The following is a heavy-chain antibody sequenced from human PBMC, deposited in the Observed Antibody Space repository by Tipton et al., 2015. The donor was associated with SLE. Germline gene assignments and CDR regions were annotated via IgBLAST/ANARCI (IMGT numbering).Heavy chain of an antibody. CDR1: GDSVSSNSAA. D-gene: IGHD1-1*01. CDR3: AGLGPTGYRGGAVDI. CDR2: TYYRSKWYN. J-gene: IGHJ3*02. Sequence: GLVKPSQTLSLTCAISGDSVSSNSAAWNWIRQSPSRGLEWLGGTYYRSKWYNDYAVSVKSRITINPDTSKNQFSLQVNSVTPEDAAVYYCAGLGPTGYRGGAVDIWGKGPMVTVSS. V-gene: IGHV6-1*01.